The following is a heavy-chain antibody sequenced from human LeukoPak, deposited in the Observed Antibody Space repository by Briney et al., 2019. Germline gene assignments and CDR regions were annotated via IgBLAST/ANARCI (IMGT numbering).Heavy chain of an antibody. CDR1: GYTFTSYG. V-gene: IGHV1-18*01. Sequence: WASVTVSCKASGYTFTSYGISWVRQAPGQGLEWMGWISAYNGNTNYAQKLQGRVTMTTDTSTSTAYMELRSLRSDDTAVYYCARDMQWELLGPGAFDIWGQGTMVTVSS. CDR2: ISAYNGNT. J-gene: IGHJ3*02. CDR3: ARDMQWELLGPGAFDI. D-gene: IGHD1-26*01.